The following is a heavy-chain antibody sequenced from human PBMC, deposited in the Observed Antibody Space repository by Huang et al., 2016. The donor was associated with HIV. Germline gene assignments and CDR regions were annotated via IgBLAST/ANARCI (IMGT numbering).Heavy chain of an antibody. CDR1: GYSFSDYA. CDR3: ARDARELRDYLVRFNWFAP. CDR2: INTKTGNA. J-gene: IGHJ5*02. Sequence: QVQLVQSGSEFKKPGASVRVSCKASGYSFSDYAVNWVRQAPGQGREWMGVINTKTGNATYGQGVRGRFVFSLDTSVKTAYLHISSLKTEDAAVYYCARDARELRDYLVRFNWFAPWGQGTLVTVSS. V-gene: IGHV7-4-1*02. D-gene: IGHD1-7*01.